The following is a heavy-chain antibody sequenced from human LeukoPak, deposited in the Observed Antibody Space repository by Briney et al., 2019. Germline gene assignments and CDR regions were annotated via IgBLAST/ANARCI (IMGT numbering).Heavy chain of an antibody. CDR3: ARATGYGSGSYNDY. Sequence: SETLSLTCTVSGGSISSYYWSWIRQPPGKGLEWIEYIYYSGSTNYNPSLKSRVTISVDTSKNQFSLKLSSVTAADTAVYYCARATGYGSGSYNDYWGQGTLVTVSS. V-gene: IGHV4-59*01. CDR1: GGSISSYY. J-gene: IGHJ4*02. D-gene: IGHD3-10*01. CDR2: IYYSGST.